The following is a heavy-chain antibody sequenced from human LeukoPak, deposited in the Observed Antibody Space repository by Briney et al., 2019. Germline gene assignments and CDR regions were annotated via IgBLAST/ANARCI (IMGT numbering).Heavy chain of an antibody. CDR1: GFTFSSYW. CDR3: AKVFNRAYSSSWSFDY. J-gene: IGHJ4*02. Sequence: GGSLRLSCAASGFTFSSYWMSWVRQAPGKGLEWVANIKQDGSEKYYVDSVKGRFTISRDNAKNSLYLQMNSLRAEDTAVYYCAKVFNRAYSSSWSFDYWGQGTLVTVSS. CDR2: IKQDGSEK. D-gene: IGHD6-13*01. V-gene: IGHV3-7*03.